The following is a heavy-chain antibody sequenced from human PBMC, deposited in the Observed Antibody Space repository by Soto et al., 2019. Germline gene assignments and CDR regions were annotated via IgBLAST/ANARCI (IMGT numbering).Heavy chain of an antibody. CDR3: ASSPLRYFDWLPYYFDY. Sequence: SETLSLTCAVYGGSFSGYYWSWIRQPPGKGLEWIGEINHSGSTNYNPSLKSRVTISVDTSKNQFSLKLSSVTAADTAVYYCASSPLRYFDWLPYYFDYWGQGTLVTVSS. CDR1: GGSFSGYY. CDR2: INHSGST. V-gene: IGHV4-34*01. D-gene: IGHD3-9*01. J-gene: IGHJ4*02.